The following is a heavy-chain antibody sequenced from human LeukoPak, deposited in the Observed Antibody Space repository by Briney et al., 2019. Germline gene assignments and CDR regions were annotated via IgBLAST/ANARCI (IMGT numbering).Heavy chain of an antibody. CDR2: IYTSGST. D-gene: IGHD4-17*01. CDR1: GGSISSGNYY. V-gene: IGHV4-61*02. CDR3: ARVLSLDYGDLYFDY. J-gene: IGHJ4*02. Sequence: SETLSLTCTVSGGSISSGNYYWSWIRQPAGKGLEWIGRIYTSGSTNYNPSLKSRVTISVDTSKNQLSLKLSSVTAADTAVYYCARVLSLDYGDLYFDYWGQGTLVTVSS.